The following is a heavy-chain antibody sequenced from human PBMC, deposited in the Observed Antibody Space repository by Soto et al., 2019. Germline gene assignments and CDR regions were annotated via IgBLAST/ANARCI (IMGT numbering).Heavy chain of an antibody. CDR2: INGRGTST. V-gene: IGHV3-7*03. CDR1: GFRFSDYP. J-gene: IGHJ6*02. Sequence: GGSLRLSCVGSGFRFSDYPLNWVRQAPGQGLEWVANINGRGTSTNYVDSVRGRFSTSRDNTRNSFYLNMDSLRVGDTATYYCVRGTPSPGLDIWGRGTTVTVSS. D-gene: IGHD1-1*01. CDR3: VRGTPSPGLDI.